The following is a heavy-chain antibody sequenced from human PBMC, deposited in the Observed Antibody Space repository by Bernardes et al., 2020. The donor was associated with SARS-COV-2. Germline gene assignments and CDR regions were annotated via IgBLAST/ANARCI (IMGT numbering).Heavy chain of an antibody. CDR1: GYSFTSYW. CDR2: IDPTDSYT. CDR3: ARLGPEVPGYSYGYSHWYFDL. D-gene: IGHD5-18*01. J-gene: IGHJ2*01. Sequence: GESLKISCKGSGYSFTSYWISWVRQLPGKGLEWMGRIDPTDSYTTYSPSFQGHVTISADKSISTAYLQWSSLKASDTAMYYCARLGPEVPGYSYGYSHWYFDLWGRGTLVTVAS. V-gene: IGHV5-10-1*01.